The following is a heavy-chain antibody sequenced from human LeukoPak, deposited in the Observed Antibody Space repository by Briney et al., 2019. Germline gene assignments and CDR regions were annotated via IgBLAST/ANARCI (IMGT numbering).Heavy chain of an antibody. V-gene: IGHV3-21*01. CDR3: ARALFYYDSSGLSDY. CDR2: ISSSSSYI. D-gene: IGHD3-22*01. Sequence: PGGSLRLSCAASGFIFSSYNMNWVRQAPGKGLEWVSFISSSSSYIYYADSVKGRFTISRDNAKNSLYLQMNSLRAEDTAVYYCARALFYYDSSGLSDYWGQGTLVTVSS. CDR1: GFIFSSYN. J-gene: IGHJ4*02.